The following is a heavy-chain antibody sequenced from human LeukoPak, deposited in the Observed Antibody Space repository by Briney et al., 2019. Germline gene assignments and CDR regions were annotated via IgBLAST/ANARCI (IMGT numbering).Heavy chain of an antibody. V-gene: IGHV3-30*18. J-gene: IGHJ4*02. CDR1: GFTFSSYG. D-gene: IGHD6-19*01. CDR3: AKDSEYSSGWHSDY. CDR2: ISYDGSNK. Sequence: PGRSLRLSCAASGFTFSSYGMHWVRRAPGKGLEWVAVISYDGSNKYYADSVKGRFTISRDNSKNTLYLQMNSLRAEDTAVYYCAKDSEYSSGWHSDYWGQGTLVTVSS.